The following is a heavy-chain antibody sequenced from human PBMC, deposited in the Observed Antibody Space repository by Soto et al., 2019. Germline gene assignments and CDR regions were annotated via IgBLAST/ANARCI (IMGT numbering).Heavy chain of an antibody. CDR2: ISSSSSTI. CDR1: GFTFSSYS. V-gene: IGHV3-48*01. D-gene: IGHD3-3*01. Sequence: EVQLVESGGGLVQPGGSLRLSCAASGFTFSSYSMNWVSQAPGKGLEWVSYISSSSSTIYYADSVKGRFTISRDNARNSLYLQMNSLRAEDTAVYYCARGGITIFVVVMSPDYWGQGTLVTVSS. J-gene: IGHJ4*02. CDR3: ARGGITIFVVVMSPDY.